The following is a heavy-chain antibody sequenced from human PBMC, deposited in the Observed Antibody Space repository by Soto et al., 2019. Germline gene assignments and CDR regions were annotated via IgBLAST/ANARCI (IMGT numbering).Heavy chain of an antibody. CDR2: INHSGST. CDR1: GGSFSGYY. CDR3: ARGTYYYDTTLFDY. D-gene: IGHD3-22*01. J-gene: IGHJ4*02. V-gene: IGHV4-34*01. Sequence: SETLSPTCAVYGGSFSGYYWSWIRQPPGKGLEWIGEINHSGSTNYNPSLKGRVTISVDTSKNQFSLKLSPVTAADTAVYYCARGTYYYDTTLFDYWGQGTLVTGSS.